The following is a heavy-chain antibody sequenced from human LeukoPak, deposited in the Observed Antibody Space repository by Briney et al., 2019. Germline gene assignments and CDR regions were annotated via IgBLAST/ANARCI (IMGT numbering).Heavy chain of an antibody. D-gene: IGHD3-9*01. CDR2: ISYDGSNK. CDR1: GFTFSSYG. J-gene: IGHJ6*02. Sequence: PGRSLRLSCAATGFTFSSYGMHWVRQAPGKGLEWVAVISYDGSNKYYADSVKGRFTISRDNSKNTLYLQMNSLRAEDTAVYYCAKESGDVFRYFGWLLYDRGYGMDVWGQGTTVTVSS. CDR3: AKESGDVFRYFGWLLYDRGYGMDV. V-gene: IGHV3-30*18.